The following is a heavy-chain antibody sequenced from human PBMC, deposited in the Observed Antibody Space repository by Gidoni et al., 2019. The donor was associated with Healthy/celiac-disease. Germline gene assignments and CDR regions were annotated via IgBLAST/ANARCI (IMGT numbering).Heavy chain of an antibody. CDR3: AKSGDYCSSTSCYYFDY. V-gene: IGHV3-9*01. D-gene: IGHD2-2*01. CDR2: ISWNSGSI. J-gene: IGHJ4*02. Sequence: EVQLVESGVGLVQPGRSLRLSCAASGFTFDDYAMHWVRQAPGKGLEWVSGISWNSGSIGYADSVKGRFTISRDNAKNSLYLQMNSLRAEDTALYYCAKSGDYCSSTSCYYFDYWGQGTLVTVSS. CDR1: GFTFDDYA.